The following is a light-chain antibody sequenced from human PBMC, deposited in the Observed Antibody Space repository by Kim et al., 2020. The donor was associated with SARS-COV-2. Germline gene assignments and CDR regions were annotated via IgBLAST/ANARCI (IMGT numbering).Light chain of an antibody. J-gene: IGLJ3*02. CDR2: LNSDGSH. V-gene: IGLV4-69*01. CDR3: QTWGTGIPV. Sequence: ASVKLTCTLSSGHSSYAMAWHQQQPEKGPRYLMKLNSDGSHSKGDGIPDRFSGSSSGAERYLTISSLQSEDEADYYCQTWGTGIPVFGGGTQLTVL. CDR1: SGHSSYA.